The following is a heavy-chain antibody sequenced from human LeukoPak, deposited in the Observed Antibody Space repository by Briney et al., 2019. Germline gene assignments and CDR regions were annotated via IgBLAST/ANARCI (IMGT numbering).Heavy chain of an antibody. CDR1: GGSISSSSYY. D-gene: IGHD6-19*01. CDR3: ARDSTAVAGQEGFDY. V-gene: IGHV4-61*01. CDR2: IYYSGST. Sequence: PSETLSLTCTVSGGSISSSSYYWSWIRQPPGKGLEWIGYIYYSGSTNYNPSLKSRVTISVDTSKNQFSLKLSSVTAADTAVYYCARDSTAVAGQEGFDYWGQGTLVTVSS. J-gene: IGHJ4*02.